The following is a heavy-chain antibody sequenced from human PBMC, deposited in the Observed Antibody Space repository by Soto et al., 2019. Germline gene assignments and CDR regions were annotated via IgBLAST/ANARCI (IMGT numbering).Heavy chain of an antibody. CDR3: ARDLMGGYYDILTGYYSPSGYYYGMDV. V-gene: IGHV3-48*02. CDR1: GFTFSSYS. J-gene: IGHJ6*02. CDR2: ISSSSSTI. Sequence: EVQLVESGGGLVQPGGSLRLSCAASGFTFSSYSMNWVRQAPGKGLEWVSYISSSSSTIYYADSVKGRFTISRDNAENSLYLQMNSLRDEDTAVYYCARDLMGGYYDILTGYYSPSGYYYGMDVWGQGTTVTVSS. D-gene: IGHD3-9*01.